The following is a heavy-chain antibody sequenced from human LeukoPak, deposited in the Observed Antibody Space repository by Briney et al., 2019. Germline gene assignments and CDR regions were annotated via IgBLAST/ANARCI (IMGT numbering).Heavy chain of an antibody. Sequence: SVKVSCKASGGTFSGYAISWVRQAPGQGLEWMGRIIPILGIANYAQKFQGRVTITADKSTSTAYMELSSLRSEDTAVYYCARDSPPKEYCSGGSCYSLGWFDPWGQGTLVTVSS. V-gene: IGHV1-69*04. CDR2: IIPILGIA. D-gene: IGHD2-15*01. CDR3: ARDSPPKEYCSGGSCYSLGWFDP. J-gene: IGHJ5*02. CDR1: GGTFSGYA.